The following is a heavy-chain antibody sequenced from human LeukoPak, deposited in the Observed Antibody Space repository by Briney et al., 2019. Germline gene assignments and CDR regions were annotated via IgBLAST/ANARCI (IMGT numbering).Heavy chain of an antibody. CDR3: ARSLYSSGWSLGAFDY. CDR2: IIPIFGTA. Sequence: SVKVSCKASGGTFSSYAISWVRQAPGQGLEWMGGIIPIFGTANYAQKFQGRVTITTDESTSTAYMELSSLRSEDTAVYYCARSLYSSGWSLGAFDYWGQGTLVTVSS. D-gene: IGHD6-19*01. V-gene: IGHV1-69*05. CDR1: GGTFSSYA. J-gene: IGHJ4*02.